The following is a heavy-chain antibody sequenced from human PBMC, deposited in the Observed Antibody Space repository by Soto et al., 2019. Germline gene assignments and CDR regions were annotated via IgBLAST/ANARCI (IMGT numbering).Heavy chain of an antibody. D-gene: IGHD5-12*01. CDR1: GGSISSGGYY. J-gene: IGHJ4*02. CDR2: IYYSGST. Sequence: QVQLQESGPGLVKPSQTLSLTCTVSGGSISSGGYYWSWIRQHPGQGLEWIGYIYYSGSTYYNPSLEGRVTISVDTSKNQFSLKLTSVTAADTAVYYCTRGSGYGYSDYWGQGTLVTVSS. CDR3: TRGSGYGYSDY. V-gene: IGHV4-31*03.